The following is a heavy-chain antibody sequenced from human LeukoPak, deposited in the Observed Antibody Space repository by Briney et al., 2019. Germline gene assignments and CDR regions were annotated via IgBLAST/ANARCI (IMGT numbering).Heavy chain of an antibody. CDR3: APAPITMVRGVITSDAFDI. J-gene: IGHJ3*02. CDR1: GGTFSSYA. D-gene: IGHD3-10*01. Sequence: ASVKVSCKASGGTFSSYAISWVRQAPGQGLEWMGRIIPIFGTANYAQKFQGRVTITTDESTSTAYMELSSLRSEDTAVYYCAPAPITMVRGVITSDAFDIWGQGTMVPVSS. V-gene: IGHV1-69*05. CDR2: IIPIFGTA.